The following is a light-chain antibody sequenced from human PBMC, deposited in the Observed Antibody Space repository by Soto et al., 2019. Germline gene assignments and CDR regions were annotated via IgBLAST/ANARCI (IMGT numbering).Light chain of an antibody. CDR1: QSLLHSNGYNY. J-gene: IGKJ4*01. CDR2: LGS. Sequence: DIVMTQSPLSLPVTPGEPASISCRSSQSLLHSNGYNYLDWYLQKPGQSPQLLIYLGSNRASGVPDRFSGSGSGTDFTLKISRVEAEDVGFYYCMQALQTQALTFGGGTKVEIK. CDR3: MQALQTQALT. V-gene: IGKV2-28*01.